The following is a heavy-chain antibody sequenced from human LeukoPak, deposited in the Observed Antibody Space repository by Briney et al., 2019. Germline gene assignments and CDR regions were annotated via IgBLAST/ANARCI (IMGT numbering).Heavy chain of an antibody. V-gene: IGHV3-23*01. D-gene: IGHD3-22*01. CDR1: GFTFSSYA. CDR3: AKAALDYYGSSGYYYGGACFDY. CDR2: ISGSGGST. J-gene: IGHJ4*02. Sequence: PGGSLRLSCAASGFTFSSYAMSWVRQAPGKGLEWVSAISGSGGSTYYADSVKGRFTISRDNSKNTLYLQMNSLRAEDTAVYYCAKAALDYYGSSGYYYGGACFDYWGQGTLVTVSS.